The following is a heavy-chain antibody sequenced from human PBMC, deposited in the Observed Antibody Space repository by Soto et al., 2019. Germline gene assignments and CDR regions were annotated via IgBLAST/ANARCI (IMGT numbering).Heavy chain of an antibody. CDR3: VKGGWGTVVDY. D-gene: IGHD1-1*01. J-gene: IGHJ4*02. V-gene: IGHV3-15*07. CDR2: IKRNSDGGTT. CDR1: TVTLSNVY. Sequence: EVQLVASGGGLVKPGDSLRLSCPASTVTLSNVYLSWVRQAPGKGLEWVGHIKRNSDGGTTDYAAPVKGRFTILRDDSKNTVYLQMSGLRVEDTAVYHCVKGGWGTVVDYWGQGTPVIVSS.